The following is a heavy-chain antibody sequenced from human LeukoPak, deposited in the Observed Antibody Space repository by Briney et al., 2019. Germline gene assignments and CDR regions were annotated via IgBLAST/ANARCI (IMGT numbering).Heavy chain of an antibody. V-gene: IGHV4-34*01. CDR1: GGSFSGYY. Sequence: SETLSLTCAVYGGSFSGYYWSWIRQPPGKGLEWIGEINHSGSTNYNPSLKSRVTISVDTSKNQFSLKLSSVTAADTAVYYCARGVGATDFDYWGQGTLVTVSS. J-gene: IGHJ4*02. D-gene: IGHD1-26*01. CDR3: ARGVGATDFDY. CDR2: INHSGST.